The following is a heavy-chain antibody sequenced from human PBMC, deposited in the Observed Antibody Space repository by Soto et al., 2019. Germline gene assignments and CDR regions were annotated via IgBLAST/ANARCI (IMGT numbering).Heavy chain of an antibody. CDR2: ITDSGYTA. D-gene: IGHD6-19*01. J-gene: IGHJ4*02. Sequence: EMHLLESGGASVQPGGSLRLSCAASGFSFGTFVMTWFRQAPGGGPEWVASITDSGYTASYAETVEGRFTVSRDNSKNKLHLQMNDLRAEDTATYYCAKNGQWLATPPEAWGQGTLVTVSS. CDR1: GFSFGTFV. CDR3: AKNGQWLATPPEA. V-gene: IGHV3-23*01.